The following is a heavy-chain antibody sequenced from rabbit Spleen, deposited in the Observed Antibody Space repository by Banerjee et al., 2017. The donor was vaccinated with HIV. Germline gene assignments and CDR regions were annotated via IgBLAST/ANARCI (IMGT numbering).Heavy chain of an antibody. CDR1: GFDFSSYG. Sequence: QDQLVESGGGLVQPGGSLKLSCKASGFDFSSYGVSWVRQAPGKGLEWIGYIDPIFHITTYANWVNGRFSISRENTQNTVYLQLNSLTAADTATYFCVREVAARFHLWGPGTLVTVS. V-gene: IGHV1S47*01. D-gene: IGHD4-1*01. J-gene: IGHJ4*01. CDR2: IDPIFHIT. CDR3: VREVAARFHL.